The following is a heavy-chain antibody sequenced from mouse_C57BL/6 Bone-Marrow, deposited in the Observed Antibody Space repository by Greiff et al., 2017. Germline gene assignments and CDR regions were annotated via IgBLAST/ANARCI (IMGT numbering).Heavy chain of an antibody. CDR3: ARGRLLQYLYAMDF. D-gene: IGHD1-1*01. CDR1: GYTFTSYW. J-gene: IGHJ4*01. V-gene: IGHV1-55*01. Sequence: QVQLKQSGAELVKPGASVKMSCKASGYTFTSYWITWVKQRPGQGLEWIGDIYPGSGSTNYNEKFQSKATLTVDTSSSTASLQLSSLTSEDAAVYYCARGRLLQYLYAMDFWGKGTSVTVSS. CDR2: IYPGSGST.